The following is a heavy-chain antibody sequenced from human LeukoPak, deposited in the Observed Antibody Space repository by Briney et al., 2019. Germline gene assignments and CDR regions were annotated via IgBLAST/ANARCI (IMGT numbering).Heavy chain of an antibody. D-gene: IGHD3-10*01. J-gene: IGHJ6*03. V-gene: IGHV3-30*02. Sequence: GGSLRLSCAASGFTFSSFGMHWVRQAPGKGLEWVAFIRYDGSNKSYADSVKGRFTISREDSKKTLYLQMNNLRAEDTAVYYCAKGGGDGHYMDVWGKGTTVTVFS. CDR1: GFTFSSFG. CDR2: IRYDGSNK. CDR3: AKGGGDGHYMDV.